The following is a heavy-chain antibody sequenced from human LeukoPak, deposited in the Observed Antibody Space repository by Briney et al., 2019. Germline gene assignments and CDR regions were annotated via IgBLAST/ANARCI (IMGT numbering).Heavy chain of an antibody. CDR2: ISSDGTTK. CDR3: ARGILSPRSVAFDV. V-gene: IGHV3-30-3*01. CDR1: GFTFSSYE. Sequence: GGSLRLSCAASGFTFSSYEMNWVRQAPGKGLEWVALISSDGTTKYNADSVEGRFTISRDTSMDTLYLQMNSLRVDDTSVYYCARGILSPRSVAFDVWGQGTMVTVS. J-gene: IGHJ3*01. D-gene: IGHD3-3*01.